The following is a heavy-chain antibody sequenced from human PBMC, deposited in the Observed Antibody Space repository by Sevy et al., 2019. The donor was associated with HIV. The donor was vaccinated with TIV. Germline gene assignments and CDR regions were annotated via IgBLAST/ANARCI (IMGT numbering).Heavy chain of an antibody. Sequence: GGSLRLSCAASGFTFSSYAMSWVRQAPGKGLEWVSGISGSGTSTYYADSVKGRFTISRDNSKNTVYLQMNSLRAEDTAVYYCAKLLRIPGVWYYLDNWGQGTLVTVSS. CDR2: ISGSGTST. J-gene: IGHJ4*02. D-gene: IGHD2-21*01. V-gene: IGHV3-23*01. CDR3: AKLLRIPGVWYYLDN. CDR1: GFTFSSYA.